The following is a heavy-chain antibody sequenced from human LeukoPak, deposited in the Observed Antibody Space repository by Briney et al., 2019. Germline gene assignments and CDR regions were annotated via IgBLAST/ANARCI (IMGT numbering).Heavy chain of an antibody. CDR3: ARTYYETSGHYLGY. D-gene: IGHD3-22*01. V-gene: IGHV4-30-4*01. J-gene: IGHJ4*02. CDR2: INHSGST. CDR1: GVSISSGDYY. Sequence: SQTLSLTCTVSGVSISSGDYYWSWIRQPPGKGLEWIGEINHSGSTNYNPSLKSRVIISVDTSKNQFSLELNSVTAADTAVYYCARTYYETSGHYLGYWGQGNQVTVSS.